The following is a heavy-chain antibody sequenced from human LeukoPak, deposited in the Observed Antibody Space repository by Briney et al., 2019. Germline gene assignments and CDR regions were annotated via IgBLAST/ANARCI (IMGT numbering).Heavy chain of an antibody. D-gene: IGHD3-10*01. Sequence: GGSLRLSCAASGFTFSSYGMHWVRQAPGKGLEWVAFKGRFTISRDNSKNTLYLQMNSLRAEDSAVYYCAKDLGTLISGTYYYYFDYWGQGTPVTVSS. J-gene: IGHJ4*02. CDR1: GFTFSSYG. V-gene: IGHV3-30*02. CDR3: AKDLGTLISGTYYYYFDY.